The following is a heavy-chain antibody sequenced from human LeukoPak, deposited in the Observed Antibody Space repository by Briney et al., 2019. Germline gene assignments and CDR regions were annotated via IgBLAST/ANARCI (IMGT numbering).Heavy chain of an antibody. CDR2: TYYRSKWYN. CDR3: ARASSGGSCYKALSCYYYYMDV. V-gene: IGHV6-1*01. Sequence: SQTLSLTCAISGDSVSSNSAVWNWIRQSPSRGLEWLGRTYYRSKWYNDYAVSVKSRITINPDTSKNQFSLQLNSVTPEDTAVYYCARASSGGSCYKALSCYYYYMDVWGKGTTVTVSS. CDR1: GDSVSSNSAV. J-gene: IGHJ6*03. D-gene: IGHD2-15*01.